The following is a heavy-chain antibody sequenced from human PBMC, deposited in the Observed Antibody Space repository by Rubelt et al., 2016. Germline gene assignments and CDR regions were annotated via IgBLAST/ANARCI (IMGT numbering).Heavy chain of an antibody. CDR2: IYYSGST. D-gene: IGHD3-22*01. J-gene: IGHJ4*02. CDR3: ARAPRFNYYDSSGYYFDY. Sequence: QVQLQESGPGLVKPSETLSLTCTVSGGSISSYYWSWIRQPPGKGLEWIAYIYYSGSTNYNPSLKSVVPISVDTSKNQFSLKLSSVTAADTAVYYCARAPRFNYYDSSGYYFDYWGQGTLVTVSS. CDR1: GGSISSYY. V-gene: IGHV4-59*01.